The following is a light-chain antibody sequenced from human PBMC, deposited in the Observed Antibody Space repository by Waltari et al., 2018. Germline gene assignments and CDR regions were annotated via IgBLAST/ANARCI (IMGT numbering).Light chain of an antibody. V-gene: IGLV2-8*01. J-gene: IGLJ1*01. CDR2: EVT. Sequence: QSALTQPPSASGSPGQSVTISCTGTSSDVGAYNYVSWYQQHPVKGPKLMIYEVTKRPPGVPARFSCSKSGNTASLTVSGLQAEDEADYYCTSYAGSKNVFGTGTKVTVL. CDR3: TSYAGSKNV. CDR1: SSDVGAYNY.